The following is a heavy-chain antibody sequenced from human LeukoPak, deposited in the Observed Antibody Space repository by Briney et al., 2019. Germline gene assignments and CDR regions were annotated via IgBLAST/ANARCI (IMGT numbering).Heavy chain of an antibody. J-gene: IGHJ4*02. D-gene: IGHD3-10*01. Sequence: GGSLRLSCAASGFNFDDYAMHWVRQAPGKGLEWVSGINWNSGNIGYADSVKGRFTISRDNAKNSLYLQMNSLRAEDTAVYYCARDSPGDRIDYWGQGTLVTVSS. CDR2: INWNSGNI. CDR3: ARDSPGDRIDY. CDR1: GFNFDDYA. V-gene: IGHV3-9*01.